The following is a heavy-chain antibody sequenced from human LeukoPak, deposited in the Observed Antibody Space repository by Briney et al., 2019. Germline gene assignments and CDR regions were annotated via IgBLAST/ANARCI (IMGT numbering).Heavy chain of an antibody. V-gene: IGHV4-34*01. D-gene: IGHD3-10*01. Sequence: SETLSLTCAGYGWSFSGYYWSWIRQPPGKGLEGIGEINHSGSSNYNPSLKSRVTISVDTYKNQFSLKLSSVTAADTAVDYCARGRVLLWFGELLFYFDYWGQGTLVTVSS. CDR3: ARGRVLLWFGELLFYFDY. J-gene: IGHJ4*02. CDR2: INHSGSS. CDR1: GWSFSGYY.